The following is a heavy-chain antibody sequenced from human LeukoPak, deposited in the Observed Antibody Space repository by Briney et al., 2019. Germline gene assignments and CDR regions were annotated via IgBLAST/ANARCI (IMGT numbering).Heavy chain of an antibody. CDR1: GFTFSNYA. CDR3: TRDANDFSPRYYFDY. D-gene: IGHD3-3*01. V-gene: IGHV3-30*04. CDR2: ISYDGTKQ. J-gene: IGHJ4*02. Sequence: GGSLRLSCAASGFTFSNYAMHWVRKAPGKGLEWVAIISYDGTKQFYADSVKGRFTISRDDSRNTLYLQMNSLRPEDTAVYYCTRDANDFSPRYYFDYWGQGTLVTVSS.